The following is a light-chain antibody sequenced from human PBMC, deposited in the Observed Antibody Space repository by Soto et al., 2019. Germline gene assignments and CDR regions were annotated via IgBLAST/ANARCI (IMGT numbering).Light chain of an antibody. V-gene: IGKV3-20*01. CDR3: QRFGTSPPWT. CDR1: QSLSSSY. J-gene: IGKJ1*01. CDR2: GTS. Sequence: EIVLTQSPGTLSLYPGERATLSCRASQSLSSSYLACYQQNPGQPPRLLIYGTSIRATGIPDRFSGSGSGTDFTLTITRLEPEDFAVYYCQRFGTSPPWTFGQGTKVDI.